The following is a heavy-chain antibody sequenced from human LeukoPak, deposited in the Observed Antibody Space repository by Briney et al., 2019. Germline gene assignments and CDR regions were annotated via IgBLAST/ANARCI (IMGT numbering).Heavy chain of an antibody. Sequence: SETLSLTCTVSGGSISSGGYYWSWIRQHPGKGLEWIGYIYYSGSTYYNPSLKSRVTISVDTSKNQFSLKLSSVTAADTAVYYCASLGAAAGDGWFDPWGQGTLVTVSS. V-gene: IGHV4-31*03. CDR2: IYYSGST. CDR1: GGSISSGGYY. CDR3: ASLGAAAGDGWFDP. D-gene: IGHD6-13*01. J-gene: IGHJ5*02.